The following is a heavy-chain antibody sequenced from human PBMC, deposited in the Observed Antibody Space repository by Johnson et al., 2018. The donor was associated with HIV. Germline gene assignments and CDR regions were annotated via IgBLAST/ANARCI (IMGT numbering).Heavy chain of an antibody. CDR2: ISSGGNTI. CDR3: ARLRDGYNFDAFDI. CDR1: GFTFSDYY. Sequence: QVQLVESGGGLVKPGGSLRLFCAASGFTFSDYYMNWIRQTPGKGLEWVSYISSGGNTIYYADSVKGRFTISRDNAKNSLYLQMNSLTAEDTALYYCARLRDGYNFDAFDIWGQATMVTVSS. D-gene: IGHD5-24*01. J-gene: IGHJ3*02. V-gene: IGHV3-11*01.